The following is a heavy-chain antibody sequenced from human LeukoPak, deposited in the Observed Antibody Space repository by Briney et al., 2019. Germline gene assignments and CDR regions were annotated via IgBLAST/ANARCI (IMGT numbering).Heavy chain of an antibody. J-gene: IGHJ5*02. CDR2: INHSGST. CDR1: GGSFSGYY. V-gene: IGHV4-34*01. CDR3: ARGGLRFLEENWFDP. D-gene: IGHD3-3*01. Sequence: PSETLSLTCAVYGGSFSGYYWSWIRQPPGKGLEWIGEINHSGSTNYNPSLKSRVTISVDTSKNQFSLKLSSVTAADTAVYYCARGGLRFLEENWFDPWGQGTLVTVSS.